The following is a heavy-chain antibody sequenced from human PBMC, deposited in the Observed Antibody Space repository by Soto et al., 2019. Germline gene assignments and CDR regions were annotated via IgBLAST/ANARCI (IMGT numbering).Heavy chain of an antibody. CDR2: ISPSDSQT. Sequence: PKISCKGSGYIFATYWIGWVRQMPGKGLEWMGIISPSDSQTRYSPSFQGHVTISADKSISTAYLQWSSLKASDTALYYCARHFDSSVKSTFDIWGQGTTVTVSS. D-gene: IGHD3-22*01. CDR3: ARHFDSSVKSTFDI. V-gene: IGHV5-51*01. J-gene: IGHJ3*02. CDR1: GYIFATYW.